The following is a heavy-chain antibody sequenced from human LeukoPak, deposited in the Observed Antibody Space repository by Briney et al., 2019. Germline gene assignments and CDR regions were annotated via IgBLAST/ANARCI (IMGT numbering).Heavy chain of an antibody. CDR2: TSYDGSNK. CDR3: ARDFSYGDYNGYYYYYGMDV. D-gene: IGHD4-17*01. J-gene: IGHJ6*04. CDR1: GFTFSSYA. V-gene: IGHV3-30*04. Sequence: GGSLRLSCAASGFTFSSYAMHWVRQAPGKGLEWVAVTSYDGSNKYYADSVKGRFTISRDNSKNTLYLQMNSLRAEDTAVYYCARDFSYGDYNGYYYYYGMDVWGKGTTVTVSS.